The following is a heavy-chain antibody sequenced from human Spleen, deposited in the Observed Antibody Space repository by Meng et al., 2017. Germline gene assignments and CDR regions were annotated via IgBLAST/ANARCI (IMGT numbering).Heavy chain of an antibody. J-gene: IGHJ3*02. CDR2: IIPIFGTA. Sequence: SVKVSCKASGYTFTSYDINWVRQATGQGLEWMGGIIPIFGTANYAQKFQGRVTITADESTSTAYMELSSLRSEDTAVYYCARDYYDSSGYSKAKGAFDIWGQGTMVTVSS. CDR1: GYTFTSYD. CDR3: ARDYYDSSGYSKAKGAFDI. D-gene: IGHD3-22*01. V-gene: IGHV1-69*13.